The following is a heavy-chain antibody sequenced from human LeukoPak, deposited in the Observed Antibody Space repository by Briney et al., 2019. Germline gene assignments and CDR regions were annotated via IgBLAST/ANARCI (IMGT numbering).Heavy chain of an antibody. Sequence: PGGSLRLSCAASTFTVSSNYMSWVRQAPGKGLEWVSVIYSGGSTYYADSVKGRFTISRDNSKNTLYLQMNSLRAEDTAVYYCAIPGYSGYVGAFDIWGQGTMVTVSS. D-gene: IGHD5-12*01. CDR3: AIPGYSGYVGAFDI. V-gene: IGHV3-66*02. J-gene: IGHJ3*02. CDR2: IYSGGST. CDR1: TFTVSSNY.